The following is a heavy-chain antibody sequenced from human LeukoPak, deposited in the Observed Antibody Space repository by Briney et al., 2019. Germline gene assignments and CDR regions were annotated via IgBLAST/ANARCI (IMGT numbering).Heavy chain of an antibody. CDR1: GFTFSDYY. CDR3: ASGFSSSPYFDY. D-gene: IGHD6-6*01. CDR2: ISSSSSYT. J-gene: IGHJ4*02. V-gene: IGHV3-11*06. Sequence: AGSLRLSCAASGFTFSDYYMSWIRQAPGKGLEWVSYISSSSSYTNYADSVKGRFTISRDNAKNSLFLQMNSLRDEDTAVYYCASGFSSSPYFDYWGQGTLVTVSS.